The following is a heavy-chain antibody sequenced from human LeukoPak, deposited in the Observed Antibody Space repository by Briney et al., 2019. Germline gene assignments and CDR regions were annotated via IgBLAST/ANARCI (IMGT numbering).Heavy chain of an antibody. CDR3: ARGYSYGQGFYYFDY. CDR2: IHHSGRT. J-gene: IGHJ4*02. Sequence: PSETLSLTCTVSGVSISSADYWSWIRQPPGKGLERVGYIHHSGRTHYNPSLKSRVTISVDTSKNQFSLKLSSVTAADTAVYYCARGYSYGQGFYYFDYWGQGTLVTVSS. CDR1: GVSISSADY. V-gene: IGHV4-30-4*08. D-gene: IGHD5-18*01.